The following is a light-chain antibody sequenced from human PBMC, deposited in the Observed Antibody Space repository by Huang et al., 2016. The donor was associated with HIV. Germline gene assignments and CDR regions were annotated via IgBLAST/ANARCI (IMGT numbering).Light chain of an antibody. CDR1: QDIGRI. CDR2: EAA. CDR3: QQSYSPSPFT. V-gene: IGKV1-39*01. Sequence: DIQMTQSPSSLSAAIGDRVIITCRASQDIGRILNGDQQKPGKDPQLLIYEAAVLQTGVPSRFSGSGSGTHFTLTIRSLLPEDFATYYCQQSYSPSPFTFGLGTILDI. J-gene: IGKJ2*01.